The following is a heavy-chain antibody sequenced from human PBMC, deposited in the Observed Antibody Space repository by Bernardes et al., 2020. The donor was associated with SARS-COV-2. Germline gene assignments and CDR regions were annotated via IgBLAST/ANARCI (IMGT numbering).Heavy chain of an antibody. D-gene: IGHD2-15*01. Sequence: GGSLRLSCAASGLIVSSNHMNWVRQAPGKGLEWVSIIYSGGPTDYADSVKGRFTISRDNSKNTLYLQMNSLRAEDTAVYFCAKGERNTIADYYNGMDVWGRGTTVTVTS. CDR1: GLIVSSNH. J-gene: IGHJ6*02. CDR2: IYSGGPT. CDR3: AKGERNTIADYYNGMDV. V-gene: IGHV3-66*02.